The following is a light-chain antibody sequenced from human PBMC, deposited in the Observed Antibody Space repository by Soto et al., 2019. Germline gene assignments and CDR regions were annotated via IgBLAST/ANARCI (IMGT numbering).Light chain of an antibody. J-gene: IGLJ2*01. CDR2: YDD. Sequence: QSVLTQPPSVSEAPRQRVTISCSGSSSNIGNNAVNWYQQLPGQAPKIVIYYDDLLTSGVSDRFSGSKSGISASLAISDLQSDDEADYYCAAWDDSLNGVLFGGGTKLTVL. CDR1: SSNIGNNA. V-gene: IGLV1-36*01. CDR3: AAWDDSLNGVL.